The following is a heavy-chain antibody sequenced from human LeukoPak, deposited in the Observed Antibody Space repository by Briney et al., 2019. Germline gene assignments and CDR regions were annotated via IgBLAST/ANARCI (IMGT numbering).Heavy chain of an antibody. D-gene: IGHD3-3*01. CDR1: GFTFSSYG. J-gene: IGHJ3*02. Sequence: GGSLRLSCAASGFTFSSYGMHWVRQAPGKGLEWVAFIRYDGSNKYYADSVKGRFTISRDNSKNTLYLQMNSLRAEDTVVYYCAKVWIHAIDAFDIWGQGTMVTVSS. V-gene: IGHV3-30*02. CDR3: AKVWIHAIDAFDI. CDR2: IRYDGSNK.